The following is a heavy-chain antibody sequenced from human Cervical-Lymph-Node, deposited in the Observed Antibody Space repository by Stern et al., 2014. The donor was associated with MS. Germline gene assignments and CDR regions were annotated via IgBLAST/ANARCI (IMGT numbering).Heavy chain of an antibody. J-gene: IGHJ4*02. Sequence: QVQLVESGAEVKKPGASVKVSCKASGYAFFMYGIHWVRQAPGQRLEWMGWISADNGDTKYSEKFQDSITITRDRSASTAYVELSSLRSEDTAVYYCARPIGDCTNGVCYSELDYWGQGTLVTVSS. CDR2: ISADNGDT. CDR1: GYAFFMYG. V-gene: IGHV1-3*01. D-gene: IGHD2-8*01. CDR3: ARPIGDCTNGVCYSELDY.